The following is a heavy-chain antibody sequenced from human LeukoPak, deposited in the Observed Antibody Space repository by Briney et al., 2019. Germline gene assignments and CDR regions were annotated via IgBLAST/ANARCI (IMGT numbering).Heavy chain of an antibody. CDR2: IKQDGSEK. Sequence: GGSLRLSCAASGFTFSSYWMSWVRQAPGKGLEWVANIKQDGSEKYYVDSVKGRFTISRDNAKNSLYLQMNSLRAEDTAVYYCARDKRRSSGYGYYYYYGMDVWGQGTTVTVSS. V-gene: IGHV3-7*01. CDR3: ARDKRRSSGYGYYYYYGMDV. CDR1: GFTFSSYW. D-gene: IGHD5-12*01. J-gene: IGHJ6*02.